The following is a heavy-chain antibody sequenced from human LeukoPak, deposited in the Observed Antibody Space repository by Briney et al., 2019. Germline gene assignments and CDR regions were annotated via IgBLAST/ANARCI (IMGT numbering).Heavy chain of an antibody. J-gene: IGHJ4*02. V-gene: IGHV4-34*01. CDR1: GVSFSGYY. Sequence: SGTLSLTCAVYGVSFSGYYYNWIRQSPGKGLEWIAEINHLGSTNYNPSLKSRVAISIDTYKSQFSLRLSSVTAADTAVYYCARGGYNIDWMKDAPDNWGQGTLVTVSS. CDR2: INHLGST. CDR3: ARGGYNIDWMKDAPDN. D-gene: IGHD3-9*01.